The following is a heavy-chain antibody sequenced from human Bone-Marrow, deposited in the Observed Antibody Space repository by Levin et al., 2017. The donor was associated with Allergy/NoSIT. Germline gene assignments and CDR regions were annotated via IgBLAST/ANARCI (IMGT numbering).Heavy chain of an antibody. V-gene: IGHV3-23*01. Sequence: SCAASGFTFSSYVVTWVRQAPGKGLEWVSSISGSGDSTDYADSVRGRFTISRDNSKNTLYLQMNSLRAEDTAVYYCAKERGATSSAAGHWGQGTLVTVSS. D-gene: IGHD2-2*01. CDR1: GFTFSSYV. CDR2: ISGSGDST. J-gene: IGHJ4*02. CDR3: AKERGATSSAAGH.